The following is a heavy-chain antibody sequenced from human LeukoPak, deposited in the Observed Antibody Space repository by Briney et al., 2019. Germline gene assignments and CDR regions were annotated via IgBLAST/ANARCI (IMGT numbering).Heavy chain of an antibody. V-gene: IGHV4-39*01. Sequence: SETLSLTCTVSGGSISSSSYYWGWIRQPPGKGLEWIGSIYYSGSTYYNPSLKSRVTISVDTSKNQFSLKLSSVTAADTAVYYCARLRGVAAAGMSGSVDYWGQGTLVTVSS. CDR3: ARLRGVAAAGMSGSVDY. CDR2: IYYSGST. J-gene: IGHJ4*02. D-gene: IGHD6-13*01. CDR1: GGSISSSSYY.